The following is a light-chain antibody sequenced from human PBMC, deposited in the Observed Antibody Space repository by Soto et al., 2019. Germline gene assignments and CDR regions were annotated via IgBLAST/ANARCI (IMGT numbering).Light chain of an antibody. Sequence: EIVLTQSPATLSLSPGERATLSCRASQGVSSSLAWYQQKPGQAPRLLIYDASNRATGIPARFSGSGSGTDFTLTIRSLEPEDFAVYYCQQRSNWPMSTFGQGTRLEIK. CDR2: DAS. V-gene: IGKV3-11*01. CDR3: QQRSNWPMST. J-gene: IGKJ5*01. CDR1: QGVSSS.